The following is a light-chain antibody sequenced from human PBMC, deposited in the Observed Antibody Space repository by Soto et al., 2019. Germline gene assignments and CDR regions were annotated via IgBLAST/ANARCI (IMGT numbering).Light chain of an antibody. CDR1: SSNIGRNA. CDR3: ATWDDSLDGWV. J-gene: IGLJ3*02. CDR2: YDD. Sequence: QPVLTQPPSVSEAPRQNVSISCSGSSSNIGRNAVNWYQQFPGKAPKLLVYYDDLLPSGVSDRFSGSRSGTSASLAISGLQSEDEADYYCATWDDSLDGWVFGGGTKVTVL. V-gene: IGLV1-36*01.